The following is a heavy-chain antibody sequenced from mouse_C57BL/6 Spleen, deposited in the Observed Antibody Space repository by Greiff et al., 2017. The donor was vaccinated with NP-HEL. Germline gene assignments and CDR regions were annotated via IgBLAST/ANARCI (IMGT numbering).Heavy chain of an antibody. CDR3: ARAADDYDWFAY. J-gene: IGHJ3*01. D-gene: IGHD2-4*01. V-gene: IGHV1-80*01. Sequence: SGAELVKPGASVKISCKASGYAFSSYWMNWVKQRPGKGLEWIGRIYPGDGDTNYNGKFKGKATLTADKSSSTAYMQLSSLTSEDSAVYFCARAADDYDWFAYWGQGTLVTVSA. CDR1: GYAFSSYW. CDR2: IYPGDGDT.